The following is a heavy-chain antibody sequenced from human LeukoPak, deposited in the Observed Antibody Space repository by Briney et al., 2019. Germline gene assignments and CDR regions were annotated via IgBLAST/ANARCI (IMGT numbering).Heavy chain of an antibody. CDR2: INNSGST. Sequence: SETLSLTCTVSGDSISSYYWSWIRRTPGKGLEWIGYINNSGSTRYNPSLKSRVTISLDTSKNQFSLKLSSVTAADSAVYYCAREGYDTSWPYYFDYWGQGTLVTVSS. J-gene: IGHJ4*02. D-gene: IGHD2-2*01. CDR3: AREGYDTSWPYYFDY. V-gene: IGHV4-59*01. CDR1: GDSISSYY.